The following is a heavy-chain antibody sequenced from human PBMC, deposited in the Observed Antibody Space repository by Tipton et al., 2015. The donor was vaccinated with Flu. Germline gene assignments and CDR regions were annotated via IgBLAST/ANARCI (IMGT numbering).Heavy chain of an antibody. CDR3: AREFRRPAAMGYSYMDG. V-gene: IGHV4-34*01. CDR2: INHSGST. D-gene: IGHD2-2*01. CDR1: GGSFSGYY. Sequence: TLSLTCAVYGGSFSGYYWSWIRQPPGKGLEWIGEINHSGSTNYNPSLKSRVTISVDTSKNQFSLKLSSVTAADTAVYYCAREFRRPAAMGYSYMDGWGKGTTVTVSS. J-gene: IGHJ6*03.